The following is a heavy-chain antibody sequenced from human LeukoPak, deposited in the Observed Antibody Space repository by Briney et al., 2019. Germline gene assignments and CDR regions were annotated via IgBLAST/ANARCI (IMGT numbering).Heavy chain of an antibody. CDR1: GFTFSSYA. V-gene: IGHV3-23*01. CDR2: ISGSGGST. Sequence: PGGSLRLSRAASGFTFSSYAMSWVRQAPGKGLEWVSAISGSGGSTYYADSVKGRFTISRDNSKNTLYLQMNSLRAEDTAVYYCAKSLSRRSYYDILTGYYTRDYWGQGTLVTVSS. D-gene: IGHD3-9*01. J-gene: IGHJ4*02. CDR3: AKSLSRRSYYDILTGYYTRDY.